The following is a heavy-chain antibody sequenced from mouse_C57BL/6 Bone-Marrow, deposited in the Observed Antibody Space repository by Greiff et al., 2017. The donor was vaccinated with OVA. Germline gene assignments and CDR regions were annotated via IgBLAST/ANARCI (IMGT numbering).Heavy chain of an antibody. V-gene: IGHV6-3*01. J-gene: IGHJ3*01. D-gene: IGHD2-5*01. CDR1: GFTFSNYW. CDR3: SAYYSNPWFAY. CDR2: IRLKSDNYAT. Sequence: EVQLVESGGGLVQPGGSMKLSCVASGFTFSNYWMNWVRQSPEKGLEWVAQIRLKSDNYATHYAESVKGRFTISRDDSKSSVYLQMNNLRAEDTGMYYCSAYYSNPWFAYWGQGTLVTVSA.